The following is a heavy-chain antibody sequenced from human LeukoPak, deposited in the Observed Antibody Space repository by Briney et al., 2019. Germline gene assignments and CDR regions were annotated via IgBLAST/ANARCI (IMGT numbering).Heavy chain of an antibody. CDR3: AKFSKQWLVFTYYFDY. CDR2: IYSDNT. V-gene: IGHV3-53*01. Sequence: GGSLRLSCTVSGFTVSSNSMSWVRQAPGKGLEWVSFIYSDNTHYSDSVKGRFTISRDNSKNTLYLQMNSLRAEDTAVYYCAKFSKQWLVFTYYFDYWGQGTLVTVSS. D-gene: IGHD6-19*01. J-gene: IGHJ4*02. CDR1: GFTVSSNS.